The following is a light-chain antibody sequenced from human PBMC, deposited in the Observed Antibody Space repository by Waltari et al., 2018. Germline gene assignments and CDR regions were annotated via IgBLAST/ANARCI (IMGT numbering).Light chain of an antibody. V-gene: IGKV1-9*01. Sequence: DIQLTHSPSFLSASVGDRVTIPCRASQVISSYLAWYQQKPGKAPKLLIYAASTLQSGVPSRFSGSGSGTEFTLTISSLQPEDFATYYCQQLNSYLLTFGPGTKVDIK. J-gene: IGKJ3*01. CDR1: QVISSY. CDR3: QQLNSYLLT. CDR2: AAS.